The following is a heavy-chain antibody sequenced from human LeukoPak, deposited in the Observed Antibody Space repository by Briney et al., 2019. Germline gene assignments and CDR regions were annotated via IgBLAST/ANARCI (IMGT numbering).Heavy chain of an antibody. CDR3: AREGIAVAGIGYFDY. V-gene: IGHV3-7*01. CDR1: GFTFSSYW. J-gene: IGHJ4*02. CDR2: IKQDGSEK. Sequence: GGSLRLSCAASGFTFSSYWMSWVRQAPGKGLEWVADIKQDGSEKYYVDSVKGRFTISRDNAKNSLCLQMNSLRAEDTAVYYCAREGIAVAGIGYFDYWGQGTLVTVSS. D-gene: IGHD6-19*01.